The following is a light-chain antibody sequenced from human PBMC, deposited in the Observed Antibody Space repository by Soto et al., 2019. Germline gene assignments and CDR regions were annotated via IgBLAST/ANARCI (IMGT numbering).Light chain of an antibody. CDR2: DVS. J-gene: IGLJ1*01. CDR3: SSYTSSSTYV. V-gene: IGLV2-14*01. CDR1: SSDVGGYNY. Sequence: QSVLTQPASVSGSPGQSITISCTGTSSDVGGYNYVSWYQQHPGKAPKLMIYDVSNRPSGVSNRFSGSKSGNTASLTISGLHAEDEADYYYSSYTSSSTYVFGTGTKVTVL.